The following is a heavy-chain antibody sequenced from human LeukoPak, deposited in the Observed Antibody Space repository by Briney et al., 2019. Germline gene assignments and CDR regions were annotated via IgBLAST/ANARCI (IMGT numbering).Heavy chain of an antibody. CDR2: IYSGGST. D-gene: IGHD2-21*01. Sequence: GGSLRLSCAASGFTVSNNYMTWVRQDPGKGLEWVSLIYSGGSTYYAGSVKGRFTISRDNSKNTVYLQMHSLRAEATAVYYCARNIPVTRWGYWGQGNLVTVSS. CDR3: ARNIPVTRWGY. V-gene: IGHV3-66*01. J-gene: IGHJ4*02. CDR1: GFTVSNNY.